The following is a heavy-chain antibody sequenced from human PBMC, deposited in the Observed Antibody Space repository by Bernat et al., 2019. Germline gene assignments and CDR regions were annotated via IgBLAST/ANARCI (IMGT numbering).Heavy chain of an antibody. CDR3: ARTIYDNSGDNWFDP. J-gene: IGHJ5*02. CDR1: GGSITTYY. CDR2: TGESS. Sequence: QVQLQESGPGLVKPSETLSLTCTVSGGSITTYYWSWIRQPPGKGLEWIGYTGESSNYNPSLKSRLTISIDTSKNQFSLKLSSVTAADTAVYYCARTIYDNSGDNWFDPWGQGTLVTVSS. D-gene: IGHD3-22*01. V-gene: IGHV4-4*09.